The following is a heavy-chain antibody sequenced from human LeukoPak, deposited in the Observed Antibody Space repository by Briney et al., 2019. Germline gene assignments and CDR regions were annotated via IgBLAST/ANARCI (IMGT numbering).Heavy chain of an antibody. CDR3: ARGSSSWPRPNWFDP. CDR1: GGSFSGYY. J-gene: IGHJ5*02. Sequence: SETLSLTCAVYGGSFSGYYWSWIRQPPGKGLEWIGEINHSGSTNYSPSLKSRVTISVDTSKNQFSLKLSSVTAADTAVYYCARGSSSWPRPNWFDPWGQGTLVTVSS. D-gene: IGHD6-13*01. CDR2: INHSGST. V-gene: IGHV4-34*01.